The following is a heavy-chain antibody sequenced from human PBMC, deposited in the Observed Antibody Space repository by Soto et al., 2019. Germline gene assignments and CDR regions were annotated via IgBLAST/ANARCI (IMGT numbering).Heavy chain of an antibody. V-gene: IGHV4-30-2*01. Sequence: QLQLQESGSGLVKPSQTLSLTCAVSGGSISSGGYSWSWIRQPPGKGLEWIGYIYHSGSTYYNPSLQSRGTISVDRSKNQFSLKLSSVTASDTAVYYCAREATDITGYFDLWGRGTLVTVSS. CDR1: GGSISSGGYS. CDR3: AREATDITGYFDL. CDR2: IYHSGST. D-gene: IGHD3-9*01. J-gene: IGHJ2*01.